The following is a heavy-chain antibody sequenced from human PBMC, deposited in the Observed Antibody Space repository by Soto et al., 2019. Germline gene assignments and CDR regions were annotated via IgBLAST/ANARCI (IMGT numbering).Heavy chain of an antibody. CDR3: ARDGSGH. V-gene: IGHV3-66*01. Sequence: EVQLVESVGGLVQPGGSLRLSCAASGLTVSTNPMSWVRQASGKGLEWVSVIYTGGGTHYADSVKGRFTISRDNSKNTVNLQMNSLRPEDTAVYYCARDGSGHWGQGTLVTVSS. CDR1: GLTVSTNP. J-gene: IGHJ4*02. CDR2: IYTGGGT.